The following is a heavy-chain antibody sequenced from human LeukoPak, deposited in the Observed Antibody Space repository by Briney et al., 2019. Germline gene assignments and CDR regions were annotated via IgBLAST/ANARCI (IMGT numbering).Heavy chain of an antibody. Sequence: SETLSLTCAVYGGSFSGYYWSWIRQPPGKGLEWIGEINHSGSTNYNPSLKSRVTISVDTSKNQFSLKLSSVTAADTAVYYCARGGYSVGYYYYYYGMDVWGQGTTVTVSS. CDR2: INHSGST. CDR3: ARGGYSVGYYYYYYGMDV. J-gene: IGHJ6*02. V-gene: IGHV4-34*01. CDR1: GGSFSGYY. D-gene: IGHD2-21*01.